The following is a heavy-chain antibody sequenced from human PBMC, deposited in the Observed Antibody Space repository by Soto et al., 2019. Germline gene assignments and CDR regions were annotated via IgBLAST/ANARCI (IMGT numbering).Heavy chain of an antibody. D-gene: IGHD1-7*01. CDR2: INFDGSTT. CDR1: GLAFSTYW. Sequence: EVHLVESGGGLVQPGGSLRLSCEASGLAFSTYWMHWVRQAPGKGLVWVARINFDGSTTTYADSVKGRFNISRDNAKNTLFVQMDSLRVEDTAVYYCARSDNRNSLYGVDVWGQGTAVTVSS. CDR3: ARSDNRNSLYGVDV. J-gene: IGHJ6*02. V-gene: IGHV3-74*01.